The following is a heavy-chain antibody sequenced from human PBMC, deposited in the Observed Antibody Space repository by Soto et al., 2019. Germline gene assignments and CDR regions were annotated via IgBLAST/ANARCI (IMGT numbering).Heavy chain of an antibody. CDR2: IDYSGRT. CDR1: GGSISSSSYY. D-gene: IGHD6-13*01. CDR3: ATNTVIVAAAGPSYYYGMEV. J-gene: IGHJ6*02. Sequence: QLQLQESGPGLVKPSETLSLTCTVSGGSISSSSYYWGWIRQPPGKGLEWIGGIDYSGRTYCNPALQSRVTCSVDTYKNQFSLKLSSVTAADTAVYYCATNTVIVAAAGPSYYYGMEVWGQGTKVTVSS. V-gene: IGHV4-39*01.